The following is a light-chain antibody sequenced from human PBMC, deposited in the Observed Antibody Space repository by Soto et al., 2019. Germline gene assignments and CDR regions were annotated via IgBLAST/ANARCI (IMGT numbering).Light chain of an antibody. V-gene: IGKV3-20*01. CDR1: QSVSSSY. CDR2: GAS. Sequence: EIVLTQSPGTLSLSPGERATLSCRASQSVSSSYLAWYQQKPGQAPRLLIYGASSRATGIPDRFSGSGSGTAFTLTINSLELEDFAVYYWHQYGSSPYTFGQGTKLEI. J-gene: IGKJ2*01. CDR3: HQYGSSPYT.